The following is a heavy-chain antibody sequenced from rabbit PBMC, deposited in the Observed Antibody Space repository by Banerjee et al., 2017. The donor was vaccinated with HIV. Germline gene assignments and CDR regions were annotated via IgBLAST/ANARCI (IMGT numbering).Heavy chain of an antibody. CDR3: ARWGSGMDV. V-gene: IGHV1S45*01. CDR1: GFSFSSNYW. D-gene: IGHD3-1*01. J-gene: IGHJ6*01. CDR2: IGAVST. Sequence: EESGGDLVKPEGSLTLTCTASGFSFSSNYWLCWVRQAPGKGLEWIACIGAVSTYYATWAKGRFTISKTSSTTVTLQMTSLTAADTATYFCARWGSGMDVWGQGTLVTVS.